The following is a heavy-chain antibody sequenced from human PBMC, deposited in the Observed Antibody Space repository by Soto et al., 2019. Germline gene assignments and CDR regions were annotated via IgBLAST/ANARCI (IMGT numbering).Heavy chain of an antibody. CDR1: GFTFSNYG. CDR3: ARAALFGYDY. CDR2: IGSRSTTI. D-gene: IGHD3-10*02. Sequence: GGSLRLSCAASGFTFSNYGMNWVRQAPGKGLEWVSYIGSRSTTIHYADSVKGRFTISRDNAKDSLYLQMNSLRDEDTAVYYCARAALFGYDYWGQGTLVTVSS. V-gene: IGHV3-48*02. J-gene: IGHJ4*02.